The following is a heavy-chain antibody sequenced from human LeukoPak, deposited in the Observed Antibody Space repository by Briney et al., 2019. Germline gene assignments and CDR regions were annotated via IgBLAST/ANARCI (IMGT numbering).Heavy chain of an antibody. Sequence: HSGGSLRLSCAASGFTFSTYAMSWVRQAPGKGLEWVSVISGAGGSADYAGSVKGRFTISRDNSKNTLYLQMNSLRAEDTAVYYCAKDSQERAYSTTSYHFDYWGQGALVTVSS. CDR1: GFTFSTYA. D-gene: IGHD6-13*01. J-gene: IGHJ4*02. V-gene: IGHV3-23*01. CDR3: AKDSQERAYSTTSYHFDY. CDR2: ISGAGGSA.